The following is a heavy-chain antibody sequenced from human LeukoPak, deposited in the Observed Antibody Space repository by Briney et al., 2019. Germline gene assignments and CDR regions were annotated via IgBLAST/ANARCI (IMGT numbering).Heavy chain of an antibody. J-gene: IGHJ4*02. CDR2: IYSGGST. CDR3: ARGIAVAGIFAS. V-gene: IGHV3-53*01. D-gene: IGHD6-19*01. Sequence: GGSLRLSCAASGFTVSSNYMSWVRQAPGKALEWVPVIYSGGSTYYADSVKGRFTISRDNSKNTLYLQMNSRRADDTGVYYCARGIAVAGIFASWGQGTLVTVSS. CDR1: GFTVSSNY.